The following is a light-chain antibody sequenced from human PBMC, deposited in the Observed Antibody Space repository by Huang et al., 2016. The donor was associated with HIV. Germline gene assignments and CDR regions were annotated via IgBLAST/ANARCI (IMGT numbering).Light chain of an antibody. Sequence: EIVLTQCPATLSLSPGERATLSCRASQSVRSYLAWYQQKPGQAPRLLIYDASNRATGIPARFSGSGSGTDFTLTISNLQSEDFAVYYCQQRSAWPLTFGGGTKVEI. CDR1: QSVRSY. CDR2: DAS. V-gene: IGKV3-11*01. CDR3: QQRSAWPLT. J-gene: IGKJ4*01.